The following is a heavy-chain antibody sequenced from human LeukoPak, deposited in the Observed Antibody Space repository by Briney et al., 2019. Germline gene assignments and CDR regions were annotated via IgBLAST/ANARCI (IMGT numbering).Heavy chain of an antibody. J-gene: IGHJ4*02. CDR3: ARLRFNSSGPIDY. CDR2: IYHSGST. Sequence: SETLSLTCAVSGGSISSGGYSWSWIRQPPGKGLEWIGYIYHSGSTYYNPSLESRVTISVDTSKNQFSLKLSSVTAADTAVYYCARLRFNSSGPIDYWGQGTLVTVSS. V-gene: IGHV4-30-2*01. D-gene: IGHD3-22*01. CDR1: GGSISSGGYS.